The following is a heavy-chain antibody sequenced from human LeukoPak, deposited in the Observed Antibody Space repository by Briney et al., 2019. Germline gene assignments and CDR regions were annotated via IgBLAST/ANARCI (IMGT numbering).Heavy chain of an antibody. Sequence: PGGSLRLSCAASGFTFNTYGLHWVRQAPGKGLEWVAFIRYNGNDNYYTDSVKGRFTISRDNSKNTLYLQMNSLRAEDTAVYYCAKVRSSGWLQGDFDFWGQGTLVTVSS. CDR2: IRYNGNDN. D-gene: IGHD6-19*01. CDR1: GFTFNTYG. CDR3: AKVRSSGWLQGDFDF. V-gene: IGHV3-30*02. J-gene: IGHJ4*02.